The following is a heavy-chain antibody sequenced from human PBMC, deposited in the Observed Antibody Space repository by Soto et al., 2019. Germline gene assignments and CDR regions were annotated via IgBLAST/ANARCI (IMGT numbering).Heavy chain of an antibody. CDR3: ARVHCSCGSCYSKSLYYYYCGMDV. CDR1: GYTFTSYG. Sequence: QVQLVQSGAEVKKPGASVKVSYKASGYTFTSYGISWVRQAPGQGLEWMGWISAYNGNTNYAQKLQGRVTMTTDTSTSTAYMELRSLRSDDTAVYYCARVHCSCGSCYSKSLYYYYCGMDVWGQGTTVTVSS. D-gene: IGHD2-15*01. J-gene: IGHJ6*02. V-gene: IGHV1-18*01. CDR2: ISAYNGNT.